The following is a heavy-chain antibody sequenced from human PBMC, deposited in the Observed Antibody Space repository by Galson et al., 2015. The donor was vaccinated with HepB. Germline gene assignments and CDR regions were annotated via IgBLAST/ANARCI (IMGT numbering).Heavy chain of an antibody. CDR1: GFTFSSYG. CDR2: ISYDGSNK. J-gene: IGHJ2*01. V-gene: IGHV3-30*03. CDR3: AITEGYFDL. Sequence: SLRLSCAASGFTFSSYGMHWVRQAPGKGLEWVAVISYDGSNKYYADSVKGRFTISRDNSKNTLYLQMNSLRAEDTAVYYCAITEGYFDLWGRGTLVTVSS. D-gene: IGHD3-16*01.